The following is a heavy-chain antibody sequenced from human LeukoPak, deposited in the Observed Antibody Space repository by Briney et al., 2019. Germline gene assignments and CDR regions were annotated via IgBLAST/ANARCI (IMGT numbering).Heavy chain of an antibody. CDR2: IYPGDSDT. Sequence: GASLKISCKGSGYSFISYWIGWVRQLPGKGLELMGIIYPGDSDTRYTPSFQGQVIISADKSISTAYLQWSSLKASDTAIYYCARRYCSGGSCYSGLDYWGQGTLVTVSS. D-gene: IGHD2-15*01. J-gene: IGHJ4*02. V-gene: IGHV5-51*01. CDR1: GYSFISYW. CDR3: ARRYCSGGSCYSGLDY.